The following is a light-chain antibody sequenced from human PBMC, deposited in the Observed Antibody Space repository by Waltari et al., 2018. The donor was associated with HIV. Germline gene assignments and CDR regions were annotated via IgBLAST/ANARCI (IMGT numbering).Light chain of an antibody. CDR2: GNN. Sequence: QSVLTQPPSTSGTHGQRVTISCSGRSPNIGRNTVNWYQHLPGTAPKLLIYGNNQRPSGVPDRFSGSKSGTSASRAISGLQSEDEADYYCAAWDDSLNGLWVFGGGTKLTVL. CDR1: SPNIGRNT. CDR3: AAWDDSLNGLWV. V-gene: IGLV1-44*01. J-gene: IGLJ3*02.